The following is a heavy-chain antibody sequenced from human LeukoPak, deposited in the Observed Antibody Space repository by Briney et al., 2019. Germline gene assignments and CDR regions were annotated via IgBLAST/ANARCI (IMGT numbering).Heavy chain of an antibody. Sequence: GGSLRLSCAASGFTFSDYTMTWVRQAPGKGLEWVSSITTRSTYIYYADSVKVRFTISRDNAKNSLYLQMTSLRAEDTAVYYCARAGPGIAVTGRTPVWGQGTLVTVSS. CDR2: ITTRSTYI. J-gene: IGHJ4*02. CDR3: ARAGPGIAVTGRTPV. V-gene: IGHV3-21*01. D-gene: IGHD6-19*01. CDR1: GFTFSDYT.